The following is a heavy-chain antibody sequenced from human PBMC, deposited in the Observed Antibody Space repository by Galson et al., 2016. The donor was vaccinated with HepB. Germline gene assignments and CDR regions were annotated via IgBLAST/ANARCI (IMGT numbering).Heavy chain of an antibody. CDR3: VRGFLSNSFDY. CDR2: IGTSGSPI. D-gene: IGHD2/OR15-2a*01. V-gene: IGHV3-48*04. Sequence: SLRLSCAGSGFTFSSYSMDWVRQAPGKGLEWVSYIGTSGSPIYYADSVRGRFTISRDNARNSVFLQMRGLRAEDTAIYYCVRGFLSNSFDYWGQGVLVTVAS. J-gene: IGHJ4*02. CDR1: GFTFSSYS.